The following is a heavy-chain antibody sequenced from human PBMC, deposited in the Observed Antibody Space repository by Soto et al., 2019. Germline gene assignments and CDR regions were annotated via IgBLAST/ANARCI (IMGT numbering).Heavy chain of an antibody. Sequence: VPLVESGGGVVQPGRSLRLSCAASGFTFSDYAMHWVRQAPGKGLEWVAVVSHDGRNTHYADYVKGRFTISRDSSKNTVSLEITSLRAEDTAVYYCAKGGRQWLVTSDFNYWGQGALVTVSS. CDR2: VSHDGRNT. CDR3: AKGGRQWLVTSDFNY. CDR1: GFTFSDYA. V-gene: IGHV3-30*18. D-gene: IGHD6-19*01. J-gene: IGHJ4*02.